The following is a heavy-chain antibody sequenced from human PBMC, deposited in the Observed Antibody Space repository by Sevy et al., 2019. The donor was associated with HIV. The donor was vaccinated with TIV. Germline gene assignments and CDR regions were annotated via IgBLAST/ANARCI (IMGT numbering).Heavy chain of an antibody. Sequence: SETLSLTCAVYGGSFSGYYWSWIRQPPGKGLEWIGEINHSGSTNYNPSLKSRVTISVDTSKNQYSLKLSSVTAADTAVYYCARGPSSSWQSLRGYFDYWGQGTLVTVS. CDR2: INHSGST. D-gene: IGHD6-13*01. CDR1: GGSFSGYY. V-gene: IGHV4-34*01. CDR3: ARGPSSSWQSLRGYFDY. J-gene: IGHJ4*02.